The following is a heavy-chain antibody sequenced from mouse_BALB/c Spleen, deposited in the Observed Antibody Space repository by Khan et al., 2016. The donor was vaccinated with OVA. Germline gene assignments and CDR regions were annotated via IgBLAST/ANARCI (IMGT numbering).Heavy chain of an antibody. CDR3: ARMARTIN. V-gene: IGHV5-6-3*01. J-gene: IGHJ2*01. CDR2: INSNGGST. Sequence: EVELVESGGGLVQPGGSLKLSCSASGFTFSSYGMSWVRQTPGKRLELVATINSNGGSTYYPDSVKGRFTIFRDNAKNTLYLQRSSLKSEDTAMYYCARMARTINWGQGTLSQSPQ. CDR1: GFTFSSYG.